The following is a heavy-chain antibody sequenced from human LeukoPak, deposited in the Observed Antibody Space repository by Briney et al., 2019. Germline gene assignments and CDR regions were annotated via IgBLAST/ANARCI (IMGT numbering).Heavy chain of an antibody. CDR1: GYTFTGSY. CDR3: TRRSSGWYHIDY. Sequence: EASVKVSCKASGYTFTGSYIHWVRQAPGQGLEWMGRINPNSGDTNYPQKFQGRVTMTRDTSISTAYMELSSLRSDDTAVYYCTRRSSGWYHIDYWGQGTLVTVSS. D-gene: IGHD6-19*01. V-gene: IGHV1-2*06. J-gene: IGHJ4*02. CDR2: INPNSGDT.